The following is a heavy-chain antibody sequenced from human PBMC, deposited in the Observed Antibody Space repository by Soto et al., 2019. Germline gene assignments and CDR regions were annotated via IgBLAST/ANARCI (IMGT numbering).Heavy chain of an antibody. CDR1: GFPFYRLS. J-gene: IGHJ4*02. V-gene: IGHV1-58*01. CDR2: IVVGSGNT. CDR3: AADHPTLGCTNGVCYPSLFDY. Sequence: GGSMEGSRKASGFPFYRLSVEWGRKARGRTLERIGWIVVGSGNTNYAQKFQERVTITRDMSTSTAYMELSSLRSEDTAVYYCAADHPTLGCTNGVCYPSLFDYRGQGTLVTVSS. D-gene: IGHD2-8*01.